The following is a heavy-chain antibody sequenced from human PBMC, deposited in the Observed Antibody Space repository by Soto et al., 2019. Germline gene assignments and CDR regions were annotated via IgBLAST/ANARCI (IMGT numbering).Heavy chain of an antibody. D-gene: IGHD6-13*01. Sequence: PSETLSLTCTVSGGSVSSGGYYWTWIRQHPGKGLEWIGYIYYSGSTYYNPSLKSRVTISVDTSKNQFSLKLSSVTTEDTAVYYCAKSEAGALYYFDYWGQGTLVTVSS. CDR3: AKSEAGALYYFDY. V-gene: IGHV4-31*03. CDR1: GGSVSSGGYY. J-gene: IGHJ4*02. CDR2: IYYSGST.